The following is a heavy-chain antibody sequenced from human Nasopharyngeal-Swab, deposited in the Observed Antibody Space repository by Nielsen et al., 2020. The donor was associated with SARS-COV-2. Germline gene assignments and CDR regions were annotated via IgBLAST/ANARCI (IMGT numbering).Heavy chain of an antibody. CDR1: GGSFRGYY. J-gene: IGHJ4*02. Sequence: SETLSLTCAVYGGSFRGYYWSWIRQPPGKGLEWIGEINHSGSTNYNPSLKSRVTISVDTSKNQFSLKLSSVTAADTAVYYCARRTMVRGVIPDYWGQGTLVTVSS. CDR3: ARRTMVRGVIPDY. V-gene: IGHV4-34*01. D-gene: IGHD3-10*01. CDR2: INHSGST.